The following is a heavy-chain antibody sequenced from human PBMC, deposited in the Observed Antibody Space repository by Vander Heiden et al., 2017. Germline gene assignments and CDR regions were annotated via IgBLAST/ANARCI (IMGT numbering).Heavy chain of an antibody. CDR3: ANHVDGYCSGGSCYSNY. CDR2: ISYDGSNK. Sequence: QVQLVESGGGVVQPGRSLTLSFAASGFTFSSYAMHWVRQAPGKGLEWVAVISYDGSNKYYADSVKGRFTISRDNSKNTLYLQMNSLRAEDTAVYYCANHVDGYCSGGSCYSNYWGQGTLVTVSS. CDR1: GFTFSSYA. V-gene: IGHV3-30*18. D-gene: IGHD2-15*01. J-gene: IGHJ4*02.